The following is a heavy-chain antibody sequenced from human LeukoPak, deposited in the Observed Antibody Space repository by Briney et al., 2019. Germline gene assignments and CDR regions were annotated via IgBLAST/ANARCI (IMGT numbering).Heavy chain of an antibody. CDR1: GYSFTRYW. CDR2: IYPADSDI. Sequence: GESLKISCKGSGYSFTRYWIGWVRQMPGKGLEWMGIIYPADSDIRYSPSFRGQVTISADKSISTAYLQWSSLKASDTAMYYCARRRDGYNYVGTDYWGQGTLVTVSS. D-gene: IGHD5-24*01. CDR3: ARRRDGYNYVGTDY. J-gene: IGHJ4*02. V-gene: IGHV5-51*01.